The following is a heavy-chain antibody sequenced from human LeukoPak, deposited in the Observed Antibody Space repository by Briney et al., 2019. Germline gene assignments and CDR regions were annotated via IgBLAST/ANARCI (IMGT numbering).Heavy chain of an antibody. D-gene: IGHD2-2*01. CDR3: ARAPITSPFYFDY. CDR1: GFAFDEHG. Sequence: PGGSLRLSCTASGFAFDEHGMSWVRQVPVKGLEWVSGINWSGGSTGYADPLRGRFTISRDNAKNSLYLQMDSLRAEDTALYYCARAPITSPFYFDYWGQGTLVTVSS. CDR2: INWSGGST. J-gene: IGHJ4*02. V-gene: IGHV3-20*04.